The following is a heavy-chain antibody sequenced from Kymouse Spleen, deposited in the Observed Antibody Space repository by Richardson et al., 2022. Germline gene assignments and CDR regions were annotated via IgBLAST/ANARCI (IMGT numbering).Heavy chain of an antibody. D-gene: IGHD6-19*01. CDR2: ISWNSGSI. J-gene: IGHJ6*02. Sequence: EVQLVESGGGLVQPGRSLRLSCAASGFTFDDYAMHWVRQAPGKGLEWVSGISWNSGSIGYADSVKGRFTISRDNAKNSLYLQMNSLRAEDTALYYCAKDKAWIAVAGTMYYYYYGMDVWGQGTTVTVSS. CDR1: GFTFDDYA. CDR3: AKDKAWIAVAGTMYYYYYGMDV. V-gene: IGHV3-9*01.